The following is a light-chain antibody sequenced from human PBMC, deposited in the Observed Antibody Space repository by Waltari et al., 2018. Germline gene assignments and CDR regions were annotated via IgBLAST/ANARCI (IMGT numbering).Light chain of an antibody. CDR2: WAS. J-gene: IGKJ1*01. V-gene: IGKV4-1*01. CDR1: PSVLYSSNNKNY. CDR3: QQYYSTPWT. Sequence: DIVMTQSPDSLALSLGERAPINCKSSPSVLYSSNNKNYLAWYQQKPGQPPKLLIYWASTRESGVPDRFSGSGSGTDFTLTISSLQAEDVAVYYCQQYYSTPWTFGQGTKVEIK.